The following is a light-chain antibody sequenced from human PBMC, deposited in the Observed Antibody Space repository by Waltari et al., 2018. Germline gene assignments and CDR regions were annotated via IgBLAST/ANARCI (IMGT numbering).Light chain of an antibody. V-gene: IGLV2-23*02. CDR1: SSDVGRYKY. Sequence: QSALTQPASVSGSPGQSITISCTGTSSDVGRYKYVSWYQLLPGKAPKLMIYAVEKRPSVVSDRFAVSKSGNTASFTISGLQTEDEADYYCCSYAGSRSVFGSGTKVTVL. CDR3: CSYAGSRSV. J-gene: IGLJ1*01. CDR2: AVE.